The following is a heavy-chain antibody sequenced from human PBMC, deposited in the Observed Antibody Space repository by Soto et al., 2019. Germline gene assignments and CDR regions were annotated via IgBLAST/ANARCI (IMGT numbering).Heavy chain of an antibody. D-gene: IGHD3-3*01. CDR1: GFNFSSFA. Sequence: EVQLLESGGGLVQPGGSLRLSCAASGFNFSSFAMSWVRQAPGRGPEWVAAISAKTTSTYYAEFAKGRFTISRDNSKDTLYLQMNSLRVEYTAIYYCAALGWSWGQGTLVTVSS. CDR3: AALGWS. V-gene: IGHV3-23*01. CDR2: ISAKTTST. J-gene: IGHJ5*02.